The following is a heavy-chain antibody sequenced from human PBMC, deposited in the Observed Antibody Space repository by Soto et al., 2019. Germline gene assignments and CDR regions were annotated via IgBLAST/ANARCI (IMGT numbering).Heavy chain of an antibody. CDR3: ARMTLTGYSPLDY. CDR1: GYGFPSYD. V-gene: IGHV1-69*13. Sequence: SVKVSCQASGYGFPSYDINWVRQATGQGLEWMGWIIPIFGTANYAQKFQGRVTITADESTSTAYMELSSLRSEDTAVYYCARMTLTGYSPLDYWGQGTLVTVSS. J-gene: IGHJ4*02. CDR2: IIPIFGTA. D-gene: IGHD6-13*01.